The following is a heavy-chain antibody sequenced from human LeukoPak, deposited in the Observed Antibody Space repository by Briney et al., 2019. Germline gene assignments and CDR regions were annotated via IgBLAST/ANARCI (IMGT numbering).Heavy chain of an antibody. J-gene: IGHJ4*02. Sequence: ASVKVSRKASGGTFSSYAISWVRQAPGQGLEWMGGIIPIFGTANYAQKFQGRVTITADESTSTAYMELSSLRSEDTAVYYCARESRDGYNSGLPADYWGQGTLVTVSS. CDR1: GGTFSSYA. CDR2: IIPIFGTA. V-gene: IGHV1-69*13. CDR3: ARESRDGYNSGLPADY. D-gene: IGHD5-24*01.